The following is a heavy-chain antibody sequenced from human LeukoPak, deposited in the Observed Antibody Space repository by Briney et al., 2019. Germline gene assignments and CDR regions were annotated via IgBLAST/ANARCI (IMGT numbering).Heavy chain of an antibody. CDR2: ISSSGSTI. J-gene: IGHJ4*02. D-gene: IGHD3-22*01. Sequence: GGSLRLFCAASGFTFSDYYMSWIRQAPGKGLEGVSYISSSGSTIYYADSVKGRFTISRDNAKNSLYLQMNSLRAEDTAVYYCARDRTYYDSSGLPYWGQGTLVTVSS. V-gene: IGHV3-11*04. CDR1: GFTFSDYY. CDR3: ARDRTYYDSSGLPY.